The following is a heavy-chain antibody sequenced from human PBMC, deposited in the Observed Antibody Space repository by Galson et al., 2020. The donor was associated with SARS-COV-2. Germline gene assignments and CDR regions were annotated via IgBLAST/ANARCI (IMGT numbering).Heavy chain of an antibody. CDR1: GGSISSSSYY. CDR2: IFYTGST. J-gene: IGHJ4*02. V-gene: IGHV4-39*07. D-gene: IGHD2-2*01. CDR3: ASRFCSTTSCYSGPPDF. Sequence: SETLSLTCTVSGGSISSSSYYWAWVRQPPGKGLEWIGNIFYTGSTYYSPSLKSRVNISVDTSQNQVSLRLNSVTAADTAMYYCASRFCSTTSCYSGPPDFWGQGTLVSVSS.